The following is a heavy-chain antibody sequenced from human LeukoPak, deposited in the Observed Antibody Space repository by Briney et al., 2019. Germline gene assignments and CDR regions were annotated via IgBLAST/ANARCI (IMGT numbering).Heavy chain of an antibody. V-gene: IGHV7-4-1*02. CDR2: INTNTGNP. CDR3: ATDRGGNSMGAFDI. D-gene: IGHD4-23*01. J-gene: IGHJ3*02. Sequence: GASVKVSCKASGYTFTSYGINWVRQAPGQGLEWMGWINTNTGNPTYAQGFTGRFVFSLDTSVSTAYLQISSLKAEDTAVYYCATDRGGNSMGAFDIWGQGTMVTVSS. CDR1: GYTFTSYG.